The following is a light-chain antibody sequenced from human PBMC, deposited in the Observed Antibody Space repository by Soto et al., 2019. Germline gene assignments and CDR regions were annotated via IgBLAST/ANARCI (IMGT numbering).Light chain of an antibody. Sequence: DIQMTQSPSSLSAFVGDRVTFTCRASQSIYTYLNCYQQKQGKAPKLLIYAAFTLQGAVTSSFSGSGSGTEFTHTISSLQPEDFATYYCQQSFGKPRTYSQRAKVDIK. CDR3: QQSFGKPRT. J-gene: IGKJ1*01. CDR2: AAF. V-gene: IGKV1-39*01. CDR1: QSIYTY.